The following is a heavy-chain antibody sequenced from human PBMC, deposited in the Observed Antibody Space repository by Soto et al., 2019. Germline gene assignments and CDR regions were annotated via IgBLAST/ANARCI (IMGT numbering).Heavy chain of an antibody. V-gene: IGHV1-69*13. Sequence: SVKVSCKDSGGTFSSYAISWVRQAPGQGLEWMGGIIPIFGTANYAQKFQGRVTITADESTSTAYMELSSLRSEDTAVYYCARVSAVAGPFDYWGQGTLVTVSS. CDR3: ARVSAVAGPFDY. D-gene: IGHD6-19*01. J-gene: IGHJ4*02. CDR1: GGTFSSYA. CDR2: IIPIFGTA.